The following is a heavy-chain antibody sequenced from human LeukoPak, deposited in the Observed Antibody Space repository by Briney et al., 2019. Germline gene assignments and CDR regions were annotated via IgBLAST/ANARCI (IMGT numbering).Heavy chain of an antibody. V-gene: IGHV4-59*01. CDR3: ARVSYGDYFDY. CDR2: IYYSGSP. Sequence: SETLSLTCTVSGGSISSYYWSWIRQPPGKGLEWIGYIYYSGSPNYNPSLKSRVTISVDTSKNQFSLKLSSVTAADTAVYYCARVSYGDYFDYWGQGTLVTVSS. J-gene: IGHJ4*02. D-gene: IGHD4-17*01. CDR1: GGSISSYY.